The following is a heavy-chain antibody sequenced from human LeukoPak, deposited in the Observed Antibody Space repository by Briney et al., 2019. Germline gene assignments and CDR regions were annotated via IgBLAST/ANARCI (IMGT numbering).Heavy chain of an antibody. CDR2: IYHSGST. CDR3: ARGDWSSSIDY. CDR1: GGSISSYY. V-gene: IGHV4-59*08. D-gene: IGHD6-6*01. J-gene: IGHJ4*02. Sequence: PSETLSLTCTVSGGSISSYYWSWIRQPPGKGLEWIGYIYHSGSTSYNPSLKSRVTISVDTSKNQFSLKLSSVTAADTAVYYCARGDWSSSIDYWGQGTLVTVSS.